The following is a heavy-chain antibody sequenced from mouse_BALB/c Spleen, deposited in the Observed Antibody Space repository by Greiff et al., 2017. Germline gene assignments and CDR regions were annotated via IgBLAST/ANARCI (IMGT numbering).Heavy chain of an antibody. J-gene: IGHJ1*01. V-gene: IGHV1-14*01. Sequence: VQLKESGPELVKPGASVKMSCKASGYTFTSYVMHWVKQKPGQGLEWIGYINPYNDGTKYNEKFKGKATLTSDKSSSTAYMELSSLTSEDSAVYYCARELGQWYFDVWGAGTTVTVSS. CDR1: GYTFTSYV. CDR3: ARELGQWYFDV. D-gene: IGHD4-1*01. CDR2: INPYNDGT.